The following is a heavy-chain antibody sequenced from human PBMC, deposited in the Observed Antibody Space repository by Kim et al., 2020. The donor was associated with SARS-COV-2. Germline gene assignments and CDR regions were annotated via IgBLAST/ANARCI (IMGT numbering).Heavy chain of an antibody. Sequence: QKVQGRVTITADKSTSTAYMELSSLRSEDTAVYYCAQIQSSAAHYYYMDVWGKGTTVTVSS. J-gene: IGHJ6*03. V-gene: IGHV1-69*02. D-gene: IGHD6-13*01. CDR3: AQIQSSAAHYYYMDV.